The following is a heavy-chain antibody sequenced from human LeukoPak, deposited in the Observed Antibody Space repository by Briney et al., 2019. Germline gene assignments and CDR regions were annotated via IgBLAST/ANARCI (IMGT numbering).Heavy chain of an antibody. CDR2: IYHSGRT. V-gene: IGHV4-4*02. CDR1: GGSISNSNW. Sequence: SGTLSLTCAVSGGSISNSNWWSWVRQPPGKGLEWIGEIYHSGRTNYNPSLKSRVTISVDKSKNQFSLKLRSVTAADTAVYYCNAQRDDIPGAFDFWGQGTMVTVSS. D-gene: IGHD2-15*01. CDR3: NAQRDDIPGAFDF. J-gene: IGHJ3*01.